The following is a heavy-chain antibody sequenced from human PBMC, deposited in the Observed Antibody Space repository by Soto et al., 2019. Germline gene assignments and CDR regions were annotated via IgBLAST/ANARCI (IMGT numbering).Heavy chain of an antibody. CDR2: TSYSGNT. D-gene: IGHD3-9*01. Sequence: SETLSLTCTISGGSVSTYYWSWIRQPPGKALEWIGLTSYSGNTNYNPSLKSRVAMSLDTSKSQFSLKLNSVTAADSAVYFCARLEGLATISYYFDYWGQGTLVTVSS. CDR1: GGSVSTYY. CDR3: ARLEGLATISYYFDY. J-gene: IGHJ4*02. V-gene: IGHV4-59*02.